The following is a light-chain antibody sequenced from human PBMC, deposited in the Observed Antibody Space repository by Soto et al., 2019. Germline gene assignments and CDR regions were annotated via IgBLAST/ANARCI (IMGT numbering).Light chain of an antibody. CDR3: QQYGSSPLT. Sequence: EIVLTQSPGTLSLSPGERATLSCRASQSVSSSYLAWYQQKPGQAPRLLIYGASSRATGIPDGFSGSGSGTDFTLTISRLEPEDFAVYYCQQYGSSPLTFGGGATVEFK. V-gene: IGKV3-20*01. CDR2: GAS. CDR1: QSVSSSY. J-gene: IGKJ4*01.